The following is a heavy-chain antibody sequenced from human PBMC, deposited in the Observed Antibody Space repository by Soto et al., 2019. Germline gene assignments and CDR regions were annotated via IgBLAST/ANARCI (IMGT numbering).Heavy chain of an antibody. Sequence: QIHLVQSGAEVKKPGSSVKISCKASGGTFSNYAISWVRQAPGQGLEWMGGITPIFDTTNYAQKFQGRLTITADTSKSTAYMELSGLRSDDTAIYFCDRYPNSLNNWFDPWGQGTLVTVSS. CDR3: DRYPNSLNNWFDP. J-gene: IGHJ5*02. D-gene: IGHD3-9*01. CDR2: ITPIFDTT. V-gene: IGHV1-69*06. CDR1: GGTFSNYA.